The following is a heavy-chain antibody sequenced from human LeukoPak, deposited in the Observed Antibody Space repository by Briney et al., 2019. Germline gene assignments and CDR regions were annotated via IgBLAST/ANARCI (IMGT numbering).Heavy chain of an antibody. V-gene: IGHV4-59*01. Sequence: SETLSLTCTVSGGSISSGYWSWIRQPPGKGLEWIGYIYYSGSTYYNPSLKSRVTISADTSKNQFSLKLSSVTAADTAVYYCARDRGYDILTGSLFYYYGMDVWGQGTTVTVS. D-gene: IGHD3-9*01. CDR2: IYYSGST. CDR3: ARDRGYDILTGSLFYYYGMDV. J-gene: IGHJ6*02. CDR1: GGSISSGY.